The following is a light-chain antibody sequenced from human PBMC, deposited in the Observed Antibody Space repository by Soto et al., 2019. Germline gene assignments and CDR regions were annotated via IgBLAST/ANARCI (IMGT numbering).Light chain of an antibody. CDR1: SSNIGAGYD. CDR2: DNL. J-gene: IGLJ1*01. Sequence: QSALTQPPSVSGAPGQRVTISCTGSSSNIGAGYDVHWYQQLPGTAPKLLIYDNLTRPSGVPDRFSGSKSGTSASLAITGLQAEDEADYYCQSYDSSLTGYVFGTGPKVTVL. CDR3: QSYDSSLTGYV. V-gene: IGLV1-40*01.